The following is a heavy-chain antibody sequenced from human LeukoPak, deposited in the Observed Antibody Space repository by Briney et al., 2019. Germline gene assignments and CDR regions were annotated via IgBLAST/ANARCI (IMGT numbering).Heavy chain of an antibody. CDR1: GFTFGSYG. J-gene: IGHJ4*02. CDR3: AKDRNYVGTLDY. D-gene: IGHD3-10*02. CDR2: ISFDGKSR. V-gene: IGHV3-30*18. Sequence: GGSLRLSCAASGFTFGSYGMHWVRQAPGKGLEWVAVISFDGKSRYYGDSVRGRFTISRDSSKNTMYLQMNSLRAEDTAVYYCAKDRNYVGTLDYWGQGTLVTVS.